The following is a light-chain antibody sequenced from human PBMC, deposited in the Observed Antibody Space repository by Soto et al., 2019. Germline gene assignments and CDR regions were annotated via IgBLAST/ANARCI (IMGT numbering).Light chain of an antibody. Sequence: SYELTQPPSLSVAPGKTARITCGGNNIGSKSVHWYQQKPGQAPVLVIYYDSDRPSGIPERFSGSNSGNTATLTISRVEAGDEADYYCQVWDSSSDHVVFGRGTQLTVL. CDR2: YDS. J-gene: IGLJ2*01. CDR3: QVWDSSSDHVV. V-gene: IGLV3-21*04. CDR1: NIGSKS.